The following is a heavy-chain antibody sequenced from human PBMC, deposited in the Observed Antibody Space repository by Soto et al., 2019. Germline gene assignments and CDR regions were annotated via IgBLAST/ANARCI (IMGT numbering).Heavy chain of an antibody. Sequence: QITLKESGPTLVRPTQTLTLTCAFSGFSLSTGGVGVAWIRQPPGKALEWLAVIYWDHSKHYSPSLRSRLTITKDTSRCLVVLTMTNMDPMDTGTYYCAHKGPEDWPLDNWGQGSVVSVSS. CDR3: AHKGPEDWPLDN. CDR2: IYWDHSK. CDR1: GFSLSTGGVG. V-gene: IGHV2-5*02. J-gene: IGHJ4*02. D-gene: IGHD3-9*01.